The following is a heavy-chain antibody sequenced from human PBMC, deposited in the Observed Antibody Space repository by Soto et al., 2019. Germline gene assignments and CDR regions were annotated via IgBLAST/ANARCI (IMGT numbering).Heavy chain of an antibody. V-gene: IGHV3-23*01. D-gene: IGHD4-17*01. CDR2: ISGSGGST. Sequence: GGPLSLYCAACGFTFSSYAMSWVRQAPGKGLEWVSAISGSGGSTYYAASVKGRFTISRDNSKSTLYLQMNSLRAEDTAVYYCANDRTPFADYEGNWFDTWDQETLVTVSS. J-gene: IGHJ5*01. CDR1: GFTFSSYA. CDR3: ANDRTPFADYEGNWFDT.